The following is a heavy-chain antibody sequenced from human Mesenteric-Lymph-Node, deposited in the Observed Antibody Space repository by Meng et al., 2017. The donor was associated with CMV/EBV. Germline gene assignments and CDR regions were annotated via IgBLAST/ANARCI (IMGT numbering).Heavy chain of an antibody. CDR3: ARDLGVVIPSAMGP. Sequence: GGSLRLSCVASGFPFSNYAMNWVRQAPGKGLEWLSYISSSPTTIYYADSVKGRFIISRDDAKGSLYLQMNNLRVDDTAVYYCARDLGVVIPSAMGPWGQGILVTVSS. V-gene: IGHV3-48*04. D-gene: IGHD2-2*01. J-gene: IGHJ5*02. CDR2: ISSSPTTI. CDR1: GFPFSNYA.